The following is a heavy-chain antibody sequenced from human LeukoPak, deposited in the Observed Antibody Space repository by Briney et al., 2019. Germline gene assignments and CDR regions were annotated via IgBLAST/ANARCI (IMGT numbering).Heavy chain of an antibody. CDR3: AKGSLYCSSTSCYTRRRWANFDY. CDR1: GFTFSSYG. CDR2: IWYDGSNK. V-gene: IGHV3-33*06. Sequence: PGGSLRLSCAASGFTFSSYGMHWVRQAPGKGLEWVAVIWYDGSNKYYADSVKGRFTISRDNSKNTLYLQMNSLRAEDTAVYYCAKGSLYCSSTSCYTRRRWANFDYWGQGTVVSVSS. J-gene: IGHJ4*02. D-gene: IGHD2-2*02.